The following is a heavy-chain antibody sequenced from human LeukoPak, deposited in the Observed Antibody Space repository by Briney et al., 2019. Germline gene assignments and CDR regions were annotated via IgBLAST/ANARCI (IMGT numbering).Heavy chain of an antibody. CDR3: AGGVDFWNGPPFDY. J-gene: IGHJ4*02. CDR1: GGSMSSGDYY. V-gene: IGHV4-30-4*02. D-gene: IGHD3-3*01. Sequence: PSETLSLTCTVSGGSMSSGDYYWSWVRQPPGKGLEWIGYIYYSGSTYYNPSLKSRVTISVDTSKNQFSLKLNSVTAADTAVYYCAGGVDFWNGPPFDYWGQGTLVTVSS. CDR2: IYYSGST.